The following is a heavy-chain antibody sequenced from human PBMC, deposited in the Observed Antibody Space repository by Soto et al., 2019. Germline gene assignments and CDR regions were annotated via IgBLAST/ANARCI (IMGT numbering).Heavy chain of an antibody. D-gene: IGHD3-22*01. CDR3: ARGNYYDSSGYSPWFQH. CDR2: IYYSGST. J-gene: IGHJ1*01. V-gene: IGHV4-59*01. CDR1: GGSISSYY. Sequence: SETLSLTCTVSGGSISSYYWSWIRQPPGKGLEWIGYIYYSGSTNYNPSLKSRVTISVDTSKNQFSLKLSSVTAADTAVYYCARGNYYDSSGYSPWFQHGGQGTLVTVS.